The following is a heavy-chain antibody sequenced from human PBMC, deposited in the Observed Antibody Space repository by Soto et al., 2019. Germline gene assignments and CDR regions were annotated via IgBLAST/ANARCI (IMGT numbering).Heavy chain of an antibody. CDR1: GYTFTSYY. V-gene: IGHV1-46*01. D-gene: IGHD3-3*01. CDR3: ARDSSTPHYDFASVGFDP. Sequence: ASVKVSCKASGYTFTSYYMHWVRQAPGQGLEWMGIINPSGGSTSYAQKFQGRVTITADESTSTAYMELSSLRSEDTAVYYCARDSSTPHYDFASVGFDPWGQGTLVTVSS. J-gene: IGHJ5*02. CDR2: INPSGGST.